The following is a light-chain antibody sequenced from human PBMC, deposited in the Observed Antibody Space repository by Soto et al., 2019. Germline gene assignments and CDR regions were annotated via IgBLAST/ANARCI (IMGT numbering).Light chain of an antibody. V-gene: IGLV2-11*01. CDR2: DVS. Sequence: QSVLTQPRSVSGSPGQSVTISCTGTSNDVGGYNYVSWYQQHPGKAPKLMIYDVSKRPSGVPDRFSGSKSGNTASLTISGLQAEDEADYYCCSYAGSPFYVFGTGTKVTVL. CDR1: SNDVGGYNY. CDR3: CSYAGSPFYV. J-gene: IGLJ1*01.